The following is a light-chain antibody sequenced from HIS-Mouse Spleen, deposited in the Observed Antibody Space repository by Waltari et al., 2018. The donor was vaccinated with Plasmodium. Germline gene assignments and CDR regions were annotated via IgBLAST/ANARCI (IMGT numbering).Light chain of an antibody. Sequence: DIQMTQSPSTLSASVGDRVTITCRASQRISSWLAWYQQKPGKAPKLLIYKASSLESGVPSRFSGSGSGTEFTLTISSLQPDDFATYYYQQYNSLLTFGGGTKVEIK. CDR2: KAS. CDR1: QRISSW. V-gene: IGKV1-5*03. CDR3: QQYNSLLT. J-gene: IGKJ4*01.